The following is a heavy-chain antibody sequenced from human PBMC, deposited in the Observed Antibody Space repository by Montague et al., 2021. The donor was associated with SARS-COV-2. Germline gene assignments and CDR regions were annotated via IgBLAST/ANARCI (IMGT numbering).Heavy chain of an antibody. V-gene: IGHV4-59*01. CDR3: ARGSGDY. D-gene: IGHD7-27*01. CDR2: IYYTGSV. CDR1: GDSISSYY. J-gene: IGHJ4*02. Sequence: SETLSLTCTVSGDSISSYYWSWIRQPPGKGLEWIGYIYYTGSVNYNPSLKSRVTISVDTSKNQFSLKLSSVTAADTAVYYCARGSGDYWGQGILVTVSS.